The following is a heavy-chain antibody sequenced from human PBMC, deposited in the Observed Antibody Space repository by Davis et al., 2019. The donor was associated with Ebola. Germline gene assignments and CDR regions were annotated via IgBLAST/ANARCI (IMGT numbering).Heavy chain of an antibody. D-gene: IGHD5-12*01. V-gene: IGHV3-74*01. J-gene: IGHJ4*02. CDR3: ARAGGVSGYSGYDDLDY. CDR2: INSDGSST. CDR1: GFTFSSYW. Sequence: PGGSLRLSCVASGFTFSSYWMHWVRQAPGKGLVWVSRINSDGSSTSYADSVKGRFTISRDNAKNTLYLQMNSLRAEDTAVYYCARAGGVSGYSGYDDLDYWGQGTLVTVSS.